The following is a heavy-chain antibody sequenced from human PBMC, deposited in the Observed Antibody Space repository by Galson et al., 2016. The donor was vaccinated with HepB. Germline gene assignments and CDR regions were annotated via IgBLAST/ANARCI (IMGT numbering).Heavy chain of an antibody. J-gene: IGHJ6*03. Sequence: SLRLSCAASGFTFDGYTMHWVRQAPGKGLEWVSGISDSGGTTYYADSVKGRFTISRDNSKNTLYLQMNSLRAEDTAVYYCAKGGGGSSSWQKYYYYYYMDVWGKGTTVTVSS. D-gene: IGHD6-13*01. CDR1: GFTFDGYT. CDR2: ISDSGGTT. V-gene: IGHV3-23*01. CDR3: AKGGGGSSSWQKYYYYYYMDV.